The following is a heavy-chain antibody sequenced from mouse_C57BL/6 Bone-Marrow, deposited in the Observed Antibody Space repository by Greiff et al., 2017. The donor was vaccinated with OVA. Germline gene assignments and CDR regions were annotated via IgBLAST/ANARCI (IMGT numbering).Heavy chain of an antibody. CDR1: GYTFTSYW. D-gene: IGHD3-2*02. Sequence: VPLQQPGAELVKPGASVKMSCKASGYTFTSYWINWVKQRPGQGLEWIGDIYPGSGSTNYNEKFKSKATLTVDKSSSTAYLKLSSLTSEDSAAYYCARCDSSGPYAYWGQWALVTVPA. CDR3: ARCDSSGPYAY. J-gene: IGHJ3*01. V-gene: IGHV1-55*01. CDR2: IYPGSGST.